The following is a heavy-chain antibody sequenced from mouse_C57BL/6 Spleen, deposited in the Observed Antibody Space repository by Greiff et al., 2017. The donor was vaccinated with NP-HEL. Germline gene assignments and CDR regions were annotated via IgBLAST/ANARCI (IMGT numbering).Heavy chain of an antibody. V-gene: IGHV1-26*01. Sequence: EVQLQQSGPELVKPGASVKISCKASGYTFTDYYMNWVKQSHGKSLEWIGDINPNNGGTSYNQKFKGKATLTVDKSSSTAYMELRSLTSEDSAVYYCARRDYYGSSPWYFDVWGTRTTVTVSS. D-gene: IGHD1-1*01. CDR3: ARRDYYGSSPWYFDV. CDR2: INPNNGGT. J-gene: IGHJ1*03. CDR1: GYTFTDYY.